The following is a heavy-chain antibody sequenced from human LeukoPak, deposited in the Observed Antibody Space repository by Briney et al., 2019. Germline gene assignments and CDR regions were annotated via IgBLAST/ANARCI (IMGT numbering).Heavy chain of an antibody. CDR3: ARDLLSSGYS. Sequence: PGGSLRLSCAASGFSFSSYGMHWVRQAPGKGLEWVAFIRYDGSNKYYADSVKGRFTISRDNSKNTLYLQMNSLRAEDTAVYYCARDLLSSGYSWGQGTLVTVSS. CDR1: GFSFSSYG. J-gene: IGHJ5*02. V-gene: IGHV3-30*02. CDR2: IRYDGSNK. D-gene: IGHD3-22*01.